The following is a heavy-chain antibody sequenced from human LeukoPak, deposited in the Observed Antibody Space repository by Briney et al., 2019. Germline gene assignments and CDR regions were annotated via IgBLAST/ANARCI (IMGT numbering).Heavy chain of an antibody. J-gene: IGHJ4*02. CDR3: VRVNPRGYEPPK. Sequence: AASVKVSCKTSGYTFSNFGINWVRQAPGQGLEWMGWISAYNGNTNYAQKLQGRVTMTTDTSTSTAYMELRSLRSDDTAVYYCVRVNPRGYEPPKWGQGTLVTVSS. CDR1: GYTFSNFG. CDR2: ISAYNGNT. V-gene: IGHV1-18*01. D-gene: IGHD1-1*01.